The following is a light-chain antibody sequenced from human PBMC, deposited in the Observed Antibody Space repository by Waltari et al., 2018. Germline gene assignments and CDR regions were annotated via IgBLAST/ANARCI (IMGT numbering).Light chain of an antibody. V-gene: IGLV1-44*01. CDR3: AAWDDSLNGRV. CDR2: SNN. J-gene: IGLJ3*02. Sequence: QSVLTQPPSASGTPGQRVTISCSGSSSNIGSNTVNWYQQLPGTAPKLLIYSNNQLPSWVTDRFSGSKSGTSASLAISGLQSEDEADYYCAAWDDSLNGRVFGGGTKLTVL. CDR1: SSNIGSNT.